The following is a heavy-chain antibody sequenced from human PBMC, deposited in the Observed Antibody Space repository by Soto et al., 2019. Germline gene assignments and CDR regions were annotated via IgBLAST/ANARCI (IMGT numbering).Heavy chain of an antibody. Sequence: SETRSVTWTGCGGSIRRRSYYGGWIRQEPGKGLEWIGSIYYSGSTYYTPSLKSRVTISVDTSKNQFSLKLSSVTAADTAVYYCARQPRILTGYSGHGAYWGQGTLVTVS. CDR1: GGSIRRRSYY. CDR3: ARQPRILTGYSGHGAY. D-gene: IGHD3-9*01. V-gene: IGHV4-39*01. CDR2: IYYSGST. J-gene: IGHJ4*02.